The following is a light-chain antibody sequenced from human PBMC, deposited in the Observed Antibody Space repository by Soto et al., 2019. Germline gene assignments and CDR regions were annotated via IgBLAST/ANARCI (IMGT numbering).Light chain of an antibody. Sequence: DIQMTQSPSILSASVGDRVTITCRASQSIRSWLAWYQQKPGKAPKLLIYDAYSLESGVPSRFSGRRSGTEFTLNIAGLQPEFFLMFCCQQYASHFPFT. CDR2: DAY. V-gene: IGKV1-5*01. CDR3: QQYASHFPFT. CDR1: QSIRSW. J-gene: IGKJ3*01.